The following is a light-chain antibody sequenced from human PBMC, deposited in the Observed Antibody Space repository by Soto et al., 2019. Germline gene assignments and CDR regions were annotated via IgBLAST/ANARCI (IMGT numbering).Light chain of an antibody. CDR2: EVS. V-gene: IGLV2-8*01. CDR3: SSYGGSNTVV. CDR1: SSDVGGYNY. J-gene: IGLJ2*01. Sequence: QSALTQPPSASGSPGQSVTISCTGSSSDVGGYNYVSWYQQHPGKAPKLMIYEVSKRPSGVPDRLSGSKSGNTASLTVSGXXAXDXXDYYCSSYGGSNTVVFGGGTKLTV.